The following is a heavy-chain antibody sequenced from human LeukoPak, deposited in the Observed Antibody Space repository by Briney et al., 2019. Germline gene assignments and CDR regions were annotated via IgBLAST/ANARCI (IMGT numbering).Heavy chain of an antibody. Sequence: ASVKVSCKASGYTFTGYYMHWVRQAPGQGLEWMGWINPNSGGTNYAQKFQGRVTMTRDTSTSTVYMELSSLRSEDTAVYYCAREMVYSSGWYRDPGYFQHWGQGTLVTVSS. J-gene: IGHJ1*01. D-gene: IGHD6-19*01. CDR2: INPNSGGT. CDR3: AREMVYSSGWYRDPGYFQH. CDR1: GYTFTGYY. V-gene: IGHV1-2*02.